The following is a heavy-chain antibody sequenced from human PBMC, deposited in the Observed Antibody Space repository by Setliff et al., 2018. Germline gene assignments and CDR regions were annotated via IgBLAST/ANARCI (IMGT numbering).Heavy chain of an antibody. CDR1: GDSISSGNW. J-gene: IGHJ4*02. V-gene: IGHV4-4*02. Sequence: PSETLSLTCAVSGDSISSGNWWSWVRQPPEKGLEWIGEINHSGNTNYNPSLKSRVTISVDTSKNQFSLKVNSVTAADTAVYYCARGRNVAARLLDSWGQGTLVTVSS. CDR2: INHSGNT. D-gene: IGHD6-6*01. CDR3: ARGRNVAARLLDS.